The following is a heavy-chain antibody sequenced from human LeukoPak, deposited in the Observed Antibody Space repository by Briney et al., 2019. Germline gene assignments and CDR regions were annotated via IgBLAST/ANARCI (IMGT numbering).Heavy chain of an antibody. CDR1: GFTFSSYS. CDR2: ISSSSTYI. V-gene: IGHV3-21*01. CDR3: ARVADAAAFDY. Sequence: GGSLRLSCAASGFTFSSYSMNWVRQAPGKGLEWVSSISSSSTYIYYADSVKGRFTISRDNAKNSLYLQMNSLRADDTAVYYCARVADAAAFDYWGQGTLVTVSS. D-gene: IGHD6-13*01. J-gene: IGHJ4*02.